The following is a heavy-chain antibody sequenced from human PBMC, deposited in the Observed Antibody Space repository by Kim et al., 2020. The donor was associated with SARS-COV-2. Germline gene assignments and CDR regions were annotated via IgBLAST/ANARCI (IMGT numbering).Heavy chain of an antibody. Sequence: SVKVSCKASGGTFSSYAISWVRQAPGQGLEWMGGIIPIFGTANYAQKFQGRVTITADESTSTAYMELSSLRSEDTAVYYCARDSTKPEGIAAFSWFDPWGQGTLVTVSS. CDR3: ARDSTKPEGIAAFSWFDP. V-gene: IGHV1-69*13. CDR1: GGTFSSYA. D-gene: IGHD6-13*01. CDR2: IIPIFGTA. J-gene: IGHJ5*02.